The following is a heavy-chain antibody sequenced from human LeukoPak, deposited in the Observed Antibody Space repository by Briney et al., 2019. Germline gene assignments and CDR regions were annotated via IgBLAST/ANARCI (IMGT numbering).Heavy chain of an antibody. Sequence: PSETLSLTCTVSGGSFSSSYWSWVRQPPGKGLEWIAYIYYTGSTNYNPSLKGRVTISLDTSKNQFSLKLSSVTAADTAVYYCARGTSGSYYGAWFDPWGQGTLVTVSS. CDR3: ARGTSGSYYGAWFDP. V-gene: IGHV4-59*01. J-gene: IGHJ5*02. CDR2: IYYTGST. CDR1: GGSFSSSY. D-gene: IGHD1-26*01.